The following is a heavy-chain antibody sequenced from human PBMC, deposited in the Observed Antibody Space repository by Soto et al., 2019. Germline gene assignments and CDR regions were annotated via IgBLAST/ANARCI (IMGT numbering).Heavy chain of an antibody. D-gene: IGHD3-22*01. CDR2: IDPSDSYT. V-gene: IGHV5-10-1*01. CDR1: GYSFTNYW. J-gene: IGHJ4*02. Sequence: GESLKISCQGSGYSFTNYWISWVRQMPGKGLEWMGRIDPSDSYTNYSPSFQGHVTISADKSISTAYLQWSSLKASDTAMYYCARYSYDSSAYYYGFDYGGQGTLVTVSS. CDR3: ARYSYDSSAYYYGFDY.